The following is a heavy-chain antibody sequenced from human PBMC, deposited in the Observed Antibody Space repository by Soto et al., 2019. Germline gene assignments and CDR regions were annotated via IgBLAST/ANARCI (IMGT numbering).Heavy chain of an antibody. V-gene: IGHV3-23*01. CDR1: GFTFKNCG. CDR2: IIGTDTT. J-gene: IGHJ5*01. D-gene: IGHD3-22*01. CDR3: AKGEALYSSHPWDS. Sequence: GGSLRLSCTASGFTFKNCGMIWVRQAPGKGLEWVAAIIGTDTTNYADSVKGRLTISRDNSKDTLYLQMNGLRVEDTAIYYCAKGEALYSSHPWDSWGHGTLVTVS.